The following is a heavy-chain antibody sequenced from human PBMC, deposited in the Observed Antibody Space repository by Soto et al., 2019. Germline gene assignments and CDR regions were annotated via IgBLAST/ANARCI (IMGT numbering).Heavy chain of an antibody. J-gene: IGHJ4*02. CDR1: GGSVSSGSYY. CDR2: IYYSGST. CDR3: ARDYYDSSGYDY. V-gene: IGHV4-61*01. D-gene: IGHD3-22*01. Sequence: SETLSLTCTVSGGSVSSGSYYWSWIRQPPGKGLEWIGYIYYSGSTNYNPSLKSRVTISVDTSKNQFSLKLSSVTAADTAVYYCARDYYDSSGYDYWGQGTLVTVSS.